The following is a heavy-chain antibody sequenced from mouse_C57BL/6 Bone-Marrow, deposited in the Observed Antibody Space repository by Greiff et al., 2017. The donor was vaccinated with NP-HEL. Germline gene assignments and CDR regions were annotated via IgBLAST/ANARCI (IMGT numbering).Heavy chain of an antibody. J-gene: IGHJ3*01. CDR3: ARAHYGSSWFAY. CDR1: GYTFTSYW. Sequence: VQLQQPGAELVKPGASVKMSCKASGYTFTSYWITWVKQRPGQGLEWIGDIYPGSGSTNYNEKFKSKATLTVDTSSSTAYMQLSSLTSEDSAVYYGARAHYGSSWFAYWGQGTLVTVSA. CDR2: IYPGSGST. D-gene: IGHD1-1*01. V-gene: IGHV1-55*01.